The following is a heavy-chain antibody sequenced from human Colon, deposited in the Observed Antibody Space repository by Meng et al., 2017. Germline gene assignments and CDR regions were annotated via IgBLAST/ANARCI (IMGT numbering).Heavy chain of an antibody. CDR3: ARHGGYYQDF. V-gene: IGHV4-4*02. Sequence: QVEVEELGPGLVKPCGTVSLACSVLCASVSVNSYWSWVRQPPGRGLEWIGQIDHRGSAYYRPSLNSRVTMSLDKSRNQFSLRLTSVTAADTAVYYCARHGGYYQDFWGQGTLVTVSS. CDR1: CASVSVNSY. CDR2: IDHRGSA. J-gene: IGHJ4*02. D-gene: IGHD4-23*01.